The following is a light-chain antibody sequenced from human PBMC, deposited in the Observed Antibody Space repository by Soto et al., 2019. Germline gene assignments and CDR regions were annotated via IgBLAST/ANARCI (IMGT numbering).Light chain of an antibody. CDR3: SAYPSSSTV. CDR1: SSDIGNYNF. CDR2: DVS. Sequence: QSALTQPASVSGSPGQSITISCTGTSSDIGNYNFVSWYQQHPCTAPKLMIYDVSNRPSGVSHRFSGSKSGNTASLTISVLHAEDEADSYCSAYPSSSTVFGGGTKLTVL. J-gene: IGLJ2*01. V-gene: IGLV2-14*01.